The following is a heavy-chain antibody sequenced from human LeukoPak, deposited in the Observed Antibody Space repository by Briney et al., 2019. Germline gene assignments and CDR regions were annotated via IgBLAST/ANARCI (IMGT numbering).Heavy chain of an antibody. CDR3: ARGHYYYGLHV. V-gene: IGHV1-2*02. J-gene: IGHJ6*02. Sequence: ASVKVSCKASGYTFTDYYVHWARQAPGQGLEWMGWINPNSGGTNCAQEFQGRVTMTGDTSISTAYMELSRLRSDDTAVYYCARGHYYYGLHVWGQGTTVTVFS. CDR1: GYTFTDYY. CDR2: INPNSGGT.